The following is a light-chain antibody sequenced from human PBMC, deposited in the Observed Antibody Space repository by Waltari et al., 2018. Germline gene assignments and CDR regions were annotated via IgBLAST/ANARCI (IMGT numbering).Light chain of an antibody. Sequence: QSALTQPASVSGSPGQSITISCTGTSSDVGTYNFLSWYQQHPGKAPKLMIYEVIKRPSGVSNRFSGSKSGNTASLTISGLQDEDEADYYCCSYAGTDTVIIFGGGTKVTVL. V-gene: IGLV2-23*02. CDR3: CSYAGTDTVII. J-gene: IGLJ2*01. CDR1: SSDVGTYNF. CDR2: EVI.